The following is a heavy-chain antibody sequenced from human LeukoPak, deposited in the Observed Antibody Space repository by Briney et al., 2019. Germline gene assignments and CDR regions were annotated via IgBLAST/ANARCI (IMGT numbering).Heavy chain of an antibody. CDR3: ARVKGAFGEEFDASDI. J-gene: IGHJ3*02. V-gene: IGHV3-53*01. Sequence: GGSLRLSCAASGFTVSSNYMSWVRQAPGKGLEWVSGIYSGGSTYSADSVKGRFTISRDNSKNTLYLQMNSLRAEDTAVYYCARVKGAFGEEFDASDIWGQGTMVTVSS. CDR2: IYSGGST. D-gene: IGHD3-10*01. CDR1: GFTVSSNY.